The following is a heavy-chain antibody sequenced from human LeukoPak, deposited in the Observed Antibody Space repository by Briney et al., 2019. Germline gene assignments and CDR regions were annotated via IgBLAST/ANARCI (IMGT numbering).Heavy chain of an antibody. CDR1: GYTFTKYG. V-gene: IGHV1-18*04. Sequence: ASVRVSFKASGYTFTKYGISWVRQAPGQGLEWMGWVSTYNGNTNYAQNFEGRVTMTADISTSSAYMELRSLRSDDTAMYYCARVTLDSFGSRSHQSDYWGQGSLVTVSS. J-gene: IGHJ4*02. D-gene: IGHD3-3*01. CDR3: ARVTLDSFGSRSHQSDY. CDR2: VSTYNGNT.